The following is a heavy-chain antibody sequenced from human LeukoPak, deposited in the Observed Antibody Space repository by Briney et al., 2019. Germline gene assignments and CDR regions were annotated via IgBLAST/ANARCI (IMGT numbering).Heavy chain of an antibody. CDR3: ASLFYYDSSGYSYYFDY. V-gene: IGHV4-59*01. CDR2: IYHSGST. J-gene: IGHJ4*02. D-gene: IGHD3-22*01. Sequence: PSETLSLTCTASGGSISSYYWSWIRQPPGKGLEWIGHIYHSGSTNYNPSLKSRVTISVDTSKNQFSLKLSSVTAADTALYYCASLFYYDSSGYSYYFDYWGQGTLVTVSS. CDR1: GGSISSYY.